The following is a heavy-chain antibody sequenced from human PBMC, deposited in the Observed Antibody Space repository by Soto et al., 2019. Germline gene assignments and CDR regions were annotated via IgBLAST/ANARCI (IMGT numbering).Heavy chain of an antibody. CDR3: ARGVVGPASKGRWFDP. CDR2: IYYSGST. J-gene: IGHJ5*02. Sequence: QVQLQESGPGLVKPSQTLSLTCTVSGGSISSGGYYWSWIRQHPGKGLEWIGYIYYSGSTYYNPSLKSRVTISVDTSKNQFSLKLSSVTAADTAVYYCARGVVGPASKGRWFDPWGQGTLVTVSS. CDR1: GGSISSGGYY. D-gene: IGHD2-2*01. V-gene: IGHV4-31*03.